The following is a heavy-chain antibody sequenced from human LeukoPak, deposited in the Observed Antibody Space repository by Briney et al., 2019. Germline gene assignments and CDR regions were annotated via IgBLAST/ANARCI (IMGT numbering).Heavy chain of an antibody. CDR2: INTDESST. CDR3: ATGLDFWSGYYGY. Sequence: GGSLRLSCAASGFTFSSYWMHWVRQAPGKGLVWVSRINTDESSTSYADSVKGRFTISRDNAKNTLFLQMNSLRAEDTAVYYCATGLDFWSGYYGYWGQGTLVTVSS. D-gene: IGHD3-3*01. J-gene: IGHJ4*02. CDR1: GFTFSSYW. V-gene: IGHV3-74*01.